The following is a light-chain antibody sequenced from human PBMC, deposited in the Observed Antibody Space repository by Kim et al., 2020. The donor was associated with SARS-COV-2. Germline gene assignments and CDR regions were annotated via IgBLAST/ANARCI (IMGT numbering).Light chain of an antibody. CDR3: QQYDNVPLT. Sequence: ASVGDRVTITCRASKDISNYVNWYQQKPGKAPRLLIYEASNLQILVPSRFSGSGSGTHFILNINSLQPEDSGTYYCQQYDNVPLTFGGGTKVEIK. J-gene: IGKJ4*01. CDR2: EAS. V-gene: IGKV1-33*01. CDR1: KDISNY.